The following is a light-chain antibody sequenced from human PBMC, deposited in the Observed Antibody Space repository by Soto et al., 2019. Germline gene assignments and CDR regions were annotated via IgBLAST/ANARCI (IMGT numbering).Light chain of an antibody. CDR3: AAWDDSLSGVV. V-gene: IGLV1-47*01. Sequence: QSVLTQPPSASGTPGQRVTISCSGSSSNIGSNYVYWYQQIPGTAPKLLISRNNQRPSGVPDRSSGSKSGTSASLAISGIRSEDEAHYYCAAWDDSLSGVVFGGGTKLTVL. J-gene: IGLJ2*01. CDR1: SSNIGSNY. CDR2: RNN.